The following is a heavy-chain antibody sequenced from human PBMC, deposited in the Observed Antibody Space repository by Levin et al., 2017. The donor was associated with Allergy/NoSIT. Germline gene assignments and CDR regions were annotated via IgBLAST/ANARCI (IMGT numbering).Heavy chain of an antibody. Sequence: GESLKISCQGSGYKFRSFWIGWVRQMPGKGLEWVGFIYPGDSHTTYSPSFQGHVTISVDESISTAYLQWSGLRASDTAIYYCARAADRHYYISGYYPLAYWGPGTLVTVSS. J-gene: IGHJ4*02. V-gene: IGHV5-51*01. CDR1: GYKFRSFW. D-gene: IGHD3-22*01. CDR3: ARAADRHYYISGYYPLAY. CDR2: IYPGDSHT.